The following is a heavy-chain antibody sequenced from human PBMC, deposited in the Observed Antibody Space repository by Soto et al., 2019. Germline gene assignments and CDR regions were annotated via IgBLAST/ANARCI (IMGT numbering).Heavy chain of an antibody. CDR2: ISSNGGST. CDR1: GFTFSSYA. D-gene: IGHD4-17*01. CDR3: ARPRGYGDYAFDAFDI. V-gene: IGHV3-64*01. J-gene: IGHJ3*02. Sequence: PGGSLRLSCXASGFTFSSYAMHWVRQAPGKGLEYVSAISSNGGSTYYANSVKGRFTISRDNSKNTLYLQMGSLRAEDMAVYYCARPRGYGDYAFDAFDIWGQGTMVTVSS.